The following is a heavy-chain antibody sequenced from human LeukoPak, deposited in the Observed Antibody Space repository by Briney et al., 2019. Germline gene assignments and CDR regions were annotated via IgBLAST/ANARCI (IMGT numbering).Heavy chain of an antibody. CDR2: IYYSGST. CDR1: GGSISSSSYY. D-gene: IGHD2-2*01. V-gene: IGHV4-39*07. J-gene: IGHJ6*03. CDR3: ASVVVPAAPQSHYYMDV. Sequence: SETLSLTCTVSGGSISSSSYYWGWIRQPPGRGLEWIGSIYYSGSTYYNPSLKSRVTISVDKSKNQFSLKLSSVTAADTAVYYCASVVVPAAPQSHYYMDVWGKGTTVTVSS.